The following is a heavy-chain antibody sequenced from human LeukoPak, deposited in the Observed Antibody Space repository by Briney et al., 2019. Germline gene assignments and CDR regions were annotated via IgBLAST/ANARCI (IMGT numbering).Heavy chain of an antibody. CDR1: GGSIGSYY. CDR2: IYYSGST. Sequence: SETLSLTCTVSGGSIGSYYWSWIRQPPGKGLEWIGYIYYSGSTNYNPSLKSRVTISVDTSKNQFSLKLSSVTAADTAVYYCARTTVTTYYYYGMDVWGQGTTVTVSS. D-gene: IGHD4-17*01. CDR3: ARTTVTTYYYYGMDV. V-gene: IGHV4-59*01. J-gene: IGHJ6*02.